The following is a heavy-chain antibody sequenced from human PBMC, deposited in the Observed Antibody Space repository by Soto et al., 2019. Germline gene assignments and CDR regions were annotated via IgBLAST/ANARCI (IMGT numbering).Heavy chain of an antibody. J-gene: IGHJ4*02. V-gene: IGHV4-39*01. D-gene: IGHD2-21*02. CDR1: GESISSSSYY. CDR2: IYYSGRT. CDR3: ARRRTTVVTQAYFDH. Sequence: KTSETLSLTCIVSGESISSSSYYWGWIRQPPGKGFEWIGSIYYSGRTYYNPSFKSRVTISIDTSKNQFSLKLSSVTATDTAVYYCARRRTTVVTQAYFDHWGQGALVTVSS.